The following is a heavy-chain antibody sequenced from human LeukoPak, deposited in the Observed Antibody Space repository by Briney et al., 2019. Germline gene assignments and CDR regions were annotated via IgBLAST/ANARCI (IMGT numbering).Heavy chain of an antibody. D-gene: IGHD6-13*01. J-gene: IGHJ1*01. Sequence: LSCAVSGLTFSNAWMSWVRQAPGKGLEWIGYIYYSGSTNYNPSLKSRVTISVDTSKNQFSLKLSSVTAADTAVYYCASQSIAAAGRGGYFQHWGQGTLVTVSS. CDR3: ASQSIAAAGRGGYFQH. CDR1: GLTFSNAW. CDR2: IYYSGST. V-gene: IGHV4-59*01.